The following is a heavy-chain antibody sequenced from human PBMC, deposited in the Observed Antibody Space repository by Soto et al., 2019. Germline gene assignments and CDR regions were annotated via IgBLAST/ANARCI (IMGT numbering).Heavy chain of an antibody. J-gene: IGHJ4*02. CDR2: IYYSGST. CDR3: ARVITFFGGVPSPKYYFDY. V-gene: IGHV4-39*01. Sequence: PSETLSLTCIVSGGSISSYYWGWIRQPPGKGLEWIGSIYYSGSTYYNPSLKSRVTISVDTSKNQFSLKLSSVTAADTAVYYCARVITFFGGVPSPKYYFDYWGQRTLVTVSS. D-gene: IGHD3-3*01. CDR1: GGSISSYY.